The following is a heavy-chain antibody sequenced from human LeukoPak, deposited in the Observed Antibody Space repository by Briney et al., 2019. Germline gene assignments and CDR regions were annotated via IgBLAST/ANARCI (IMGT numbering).Heavy chain of an antibody. CDR1: GYTFTSYD. V-gene: IGHV1-8*01. Sequence: GASVKVSCKASGYTFTSYDINWVRQGTGQGLEWMGWMNPNSGNTGYAQKFQGRVTMTRNTSISTAYMELSSLRSEDTAVYYCARSSTARLRSFDYWGQGTLVTVSS. CDR2: MNPNSGNT. J-gene: IGHJ4*02. CDR3: ARSSTARLRSFDY. D-gene: IGHD5/OR15-5a*01.